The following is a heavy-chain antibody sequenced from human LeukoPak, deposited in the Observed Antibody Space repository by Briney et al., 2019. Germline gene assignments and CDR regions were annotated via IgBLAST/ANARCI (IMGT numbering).Heavy chain of an antibody. Sequence: SETLSLTCAVYGGSFSGYYWSWIRQPPGKGLEWIGEINHSGSTNYNPSLKSRVTISVDTSKNQFSLKLSSVTAADTAVYYCARQYSRSSLTFGGYYYYMDVWGKGTTVTVSS. CDR1: GGSFSGYY. V-gene: IGHV4-34*01. CDR3: ARQYSRSSLTFGGYYYYMDV. CDR2: INHSGST. D-gene: IGHD6-6*01. J-gene: IGHJ6*03.